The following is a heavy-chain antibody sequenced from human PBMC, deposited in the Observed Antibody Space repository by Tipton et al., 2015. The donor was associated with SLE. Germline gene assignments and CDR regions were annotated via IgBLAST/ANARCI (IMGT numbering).Heavy chain of an antibody. V-gene: IGHV3-33*01. CDR1: GFTFSSYG. D-gene: IGHD3-16*01. Sequence: QLVQSGGGVVQPGRSLRLSCAASGFTFSSYGMHWVRQAPGKGLEWVAVIWYDGSNKYYADSVKGRFTISRDNSKNTLYLQMNSLRAEDTAVYYCARDLGWGTPYFDYWGQGTLVTVSS. CDR2: IWYDGSNK. CDR3: ARDLGWGTPYFDY. J-gene: IGHJ4*02.